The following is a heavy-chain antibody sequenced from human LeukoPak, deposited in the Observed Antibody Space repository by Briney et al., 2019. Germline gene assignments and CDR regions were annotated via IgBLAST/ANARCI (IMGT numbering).Heavy chain of an antibody. Sequence: SETLSLTCTVSGGSISGYYWSWIRQPPGKGLEWIGYILYTGSTNHNPSLKSRVTISVDTSKNQFSLNLSSVTAADTAVYYCARYHCSTTTCYNFDYWGQGIPVTVSS. J-gene: IGHJ4*02. V-gene: IGHV4-59*03. CDR2: ILYTGST. CDR1: GGSISGYY. CDR3: ARYHCSTTTCYNFDY. D-gene: IGHD2-2*02.